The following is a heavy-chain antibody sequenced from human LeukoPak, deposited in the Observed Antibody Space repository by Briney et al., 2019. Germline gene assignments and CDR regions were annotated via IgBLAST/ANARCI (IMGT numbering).Heavy chain of an antibody. CDR2: IYYSGSS. D-gene: IGHD1-20*01. Sequence: SETLSLTCTVSGGSISTYYWSWIRQPPGKGLEWIGYIYYSGSSNYNPSLQSQVTLSIDTSKNQFSLKLRSVTAADTAVYYCARDNLADYFDYWGQGTLVTVSS. V-gene: IGHV4-59*01. CDR3: ARDNLADYFDY. J-gene: IGHJ4*02. CDR1: GGSISTYY.